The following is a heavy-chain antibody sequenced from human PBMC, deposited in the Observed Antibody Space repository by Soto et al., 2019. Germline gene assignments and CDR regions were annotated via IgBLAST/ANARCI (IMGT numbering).Heavy chain of an antibody. CDR1: GGSISSSNW. D-gene: IGHD2-8*01. Sequence: SETLSLTCTVSGGSISSSNWWSWVRQPPGKGLEWIGEIYHSGSTSYNPSLKSRVTLSVDKSENQFSLKLYSVTAADTAVYFCARDTPMATWGQGTLVTVS. V-gene: IGHV4-4*02. CDR2: IYHSGST. CDR3: ARDTPMAT. J-gene: IGHJ4*02.